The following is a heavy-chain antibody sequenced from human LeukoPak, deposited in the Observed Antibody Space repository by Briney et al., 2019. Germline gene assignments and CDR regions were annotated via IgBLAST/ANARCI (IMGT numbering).Heavy chain of an antibody. Sequence: SETLSLTCTVSGGSISSSSYYWGWIRQPPGKGLEWIGSIYYSGSTYYNPSLKSRVTISVDTSKNQFSLKLSSVTAADTAVYYCARAGFAAPAWDYWGQGTLVTVSS. CDR1: GGSISSSSYY. CDR3: ARAGFAAPAWDY. J-gene: IGHJ4*02. V-gene: IGHV4-39*07. D-gene: IGHD3-16*01. CDR2: IYYSGST.